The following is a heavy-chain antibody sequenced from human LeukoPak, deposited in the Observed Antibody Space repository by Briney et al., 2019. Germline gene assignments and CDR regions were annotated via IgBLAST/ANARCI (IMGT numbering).Heavy chain of an antibody. J-gene: IGHJ4*02. V-gene: IGHV4-39*01. D-gene: IGHD2-15*01. CDR1: GGSISSSSYY. CDR2: IYYSGST. CDR3: ARQILDKYCSGGNCWLDY. Sequence: SETLSLTCTVSGGSISSSSYYWGWIRQPPGKGLEWIGSIYYSGSTYYNPSLKSRVTISVDTSKNQFPLKLSSVTAADTAVYYCARQILDKYCSGGNCWLDYWGQGTLVTVSS.